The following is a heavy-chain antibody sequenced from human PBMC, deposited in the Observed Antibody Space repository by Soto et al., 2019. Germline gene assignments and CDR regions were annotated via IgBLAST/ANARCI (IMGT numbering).Heavy chain of an antibody. CDR3: AFNSGSGSYYFDY. D-gene: IGHD3-10*01. CDR1: GFTFSSYA. J-gene: IGHJ4*02. V-gene: IGHV3-23*01. Sequence: EVQLLESGGGLVQPGGSLRLYCAASGFTFSSYAMWWVRQAPGKGLECVSAISGGGETTYYADSVKARFTISRDNSKNTLYLQMNSLRAEDTAVYYCAFNSGSGSYYFDYWGQGTLVTVSS. CDR2: ISGGGETT.